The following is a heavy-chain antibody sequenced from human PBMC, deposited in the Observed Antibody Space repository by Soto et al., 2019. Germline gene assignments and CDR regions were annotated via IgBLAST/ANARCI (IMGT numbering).Heavy chain of an antibody. Sequence: ASVKVSCKASGYTFTSYYMHWVRQAPGQGLEWMGIINPSGGSTNYNPSLKSRVTISVDTSRNQVSLKLSSVTAADTAVYYCARVEDFWSGYYYWGQGTLVTVSS. CDR2: INPSGGST. CDR3: ARVEDFWSGYYY. D-gene: IGHD3-3*01. V-gene: IGHV1-46*01. J-gene: IGHJ4*02. CDR1: GYTFTSYY.